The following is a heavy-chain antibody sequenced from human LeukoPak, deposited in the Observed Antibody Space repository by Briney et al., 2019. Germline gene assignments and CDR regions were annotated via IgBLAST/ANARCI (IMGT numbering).Heavy chain of an antibody. V-gene: IGHV4-34*01. Sequence: GSFXXXYWSWIRQXPGKGLEWIGEINHSGSTNYNPSLKSRVTISVDTSKNQFSLKLSSVTAADTAVYYCARGPEDFDPWGQGTLVTVSS. CDR1: GSFXXXY. D-gene: IGHD2-2*01. J-gene: IGHJ5*02. CDR3: ARGPEDFDP. CDR2: INHSGST.